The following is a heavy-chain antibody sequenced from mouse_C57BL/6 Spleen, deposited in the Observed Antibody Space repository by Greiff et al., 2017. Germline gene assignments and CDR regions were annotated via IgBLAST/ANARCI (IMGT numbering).Heavy chain of an antibody. V-gene: IGHV14-4*01. J-gene: IGHJ3*01. Sequence: VQLKQSGAELVRPGASVKLSCTASGFNIKDDYMHWVKQRPEQGLEWIGWIDPENGDTEYASKFQGKATITADTSSNTAYLQLSSLTSEDTAVYYCTPYYGSSYWFAYWGQGTLVTVSA. CDR3: TPYYGSSYWFAY. CDR1: GFNIKDDY. D-gene: IGHD1-1*01. CDR2: IDPENGDT.